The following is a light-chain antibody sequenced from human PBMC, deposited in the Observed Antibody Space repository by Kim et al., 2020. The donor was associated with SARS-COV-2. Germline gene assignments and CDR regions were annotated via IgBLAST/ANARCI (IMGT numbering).Light chain of an antibody. CDR3: QQYDNWPPYT. CDR1: QSINSN. V-gene: IGKV3-15*01. J-gene: IGKJ2*01. Sequence: EVVMTQSPATLSVSPGERATLSCRASQSINSNLAWYQQHPGQAPRLLIYGASTRATDIPARFSGSGSGTEFTLIISSLQSEDIAVYYCQQYDNWPPYTFGQGTKLEI. CDR2: GAS.